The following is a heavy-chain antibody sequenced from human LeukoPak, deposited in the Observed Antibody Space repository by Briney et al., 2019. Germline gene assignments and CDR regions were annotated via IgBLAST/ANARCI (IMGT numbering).Heavy chain of an antibody. CDR3: ARGCSSTSCSMSFDY. D-gene: IGHD2-2*01. V-gene: IGHV3-21*01. CDR1: GFTFSSYT. Sequence: GGSLRLSCAASGFTFSSYTMNWVRQAPGKGPEWVSSISSSSSYIYYADSVKGRFTISRDNAKNSLYLQMNSLRAEDTAVYYCARGCSSTSCSMSFDYWGQGTLVTVSS. CDR2: ISSSSSYI. J-gene: IGHJ4*02.